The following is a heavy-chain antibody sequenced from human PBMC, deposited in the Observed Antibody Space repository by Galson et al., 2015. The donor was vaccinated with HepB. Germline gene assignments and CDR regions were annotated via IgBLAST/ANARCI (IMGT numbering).Heavy chain of an antibody. D-gene: IGHD3-10*01. Sequence: SVKVSCKASGYTFTGYYMHWVRQAPGQGLEWMGRINPNSGGTNYAQKFQGRVTMTRDTSISTAYMELSRLRSDDTAVYYCARDMALWFGGDDAFDIWGQGTMVTVSS. J-gene: IGHJ3*02. CDR1: GYTFTGYY. V-gene: IGHV1-2*06. CDR3: ARDMALWFGGDDAFDI. CDR2: INPNSGGT.